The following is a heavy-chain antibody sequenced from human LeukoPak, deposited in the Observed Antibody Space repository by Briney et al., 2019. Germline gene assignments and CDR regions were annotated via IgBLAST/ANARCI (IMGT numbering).Heavy chain of an antibody. D-gene: IGHD6-19*01. J-gene: IGHJ4*02. V-gene: IGHV4-4*07. CDR2: IYTSGST. Sequence: PSETLSLTCTVSGGSISSYYWSWIRQPAGKGLEWIGRIYTSGSTNYNPSLRSRVTISVDTSKNQFSLNLSSLTAADTAVYYCAVRIAVTGKYYFAYWGQGTLVTVSS. CDR1: GGSISSYY. CDR3: AVRIAVTGKYYFAY.